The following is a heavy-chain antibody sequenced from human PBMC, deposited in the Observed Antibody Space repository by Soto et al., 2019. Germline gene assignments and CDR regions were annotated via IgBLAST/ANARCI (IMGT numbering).Heavy chain of an antibody. CDR3: AKDHVDSSGWSSDY. CDR1: GFTFSSYA. D-gene: IGHD6-19*01. J-gene: IGHJ4*02. CDR2: ISGSGGST. Sequence: PVGSLRLSCAASGFTFSSYAMSWVRQAPGKGLEWVSAISGSGGSTYYADSVKGRFTISRDNSKNTLYLQMNSLRAEDTAVYYCAKDHVDSSGWSSDYWGQGTLVTVSS. V-gene: IGHV3-23*01.